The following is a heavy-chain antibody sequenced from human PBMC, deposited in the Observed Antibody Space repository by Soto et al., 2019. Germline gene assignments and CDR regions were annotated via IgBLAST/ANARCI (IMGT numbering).Heavy chain of an antibody. D-gene: IGHD2-15*01. CDR2: MFYSGLT. Sequence: LSLTCSVSGYSVTSSDYYWAWIRQPPGKGLEWIGSMFYSGLTYYNPSLKSRVTLSVDTSKNQFSVRLNSVTAADTAVYYCAPLSVSLSGPYGIHVWGQGTTVTVSS. CDR1: GYSVTSSDYY. J-gene: IGHJ6*02. V-gene: IGHV4-39*01. CDR3: APLSVSLSGPYGIHV.